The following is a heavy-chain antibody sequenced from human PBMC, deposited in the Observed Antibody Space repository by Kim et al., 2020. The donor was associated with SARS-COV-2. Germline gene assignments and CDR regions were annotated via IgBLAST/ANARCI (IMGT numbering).Heavy chain of an antibody. CDR3: ARDIGYHSGRAVGY. D-gene: IGHD6-19*01. J-gene: IGHJ4*02. V-gene: IGHV4-59*01. Sequence: NPPHKGRVTIAVETSKNQFSLKLNSVTAADTAVYYCARDIGYHSGRAVGYWGQGTLVTVSS.